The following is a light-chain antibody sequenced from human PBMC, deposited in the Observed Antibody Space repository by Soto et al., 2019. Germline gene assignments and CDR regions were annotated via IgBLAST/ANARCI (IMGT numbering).Light chain of an antibody. CDR2: DVS. CDR3: SSYTRRSTHSLV. V-gene: IGLV2-14*01. CDR1: SSDVGGYTY. Sequence: QSALTQPASVSGSPGQSITISCTGTSSDVGGYTYVSWYQQHPGKAPKLMIYDVSNRPSGVSNRFSGSKSGNTASLTISGPQAEAEADYYCSSYTRRSTHSLVFGAGTKLTVL. J-gene: IGLJ2*01.